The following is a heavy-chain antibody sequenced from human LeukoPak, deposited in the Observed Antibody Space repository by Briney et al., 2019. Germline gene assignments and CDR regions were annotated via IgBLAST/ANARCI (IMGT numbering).Heavy chain of an antibody. Sequence: SGTLSLTCPVSAGSIDNYYWSWIRHPPGKGLEWLGYVYYSGSTNYNPSLKSRVTISLLTSKNQFSLRLSSVTAADTAMYYCARSRSPTEFDYWGQGTLVTVSS. J-gene: IGHJ4*02. D-gene: IGHD1-14*01. CDR3: ARSRSPTEFDY. CDR1: AGSIDNYY. CDR2: VYYSGST. V-gene: IGHV4-59*01.